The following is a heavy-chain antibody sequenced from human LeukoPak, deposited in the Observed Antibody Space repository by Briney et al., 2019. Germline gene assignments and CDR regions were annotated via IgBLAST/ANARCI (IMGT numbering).Heavy chain of an antibody. J-gene: IGHJ5*02. CDR2: ISLDGSTE. D-gene: IGHD3-10*01. V-gene: IGHV3-30*09. CDR1: GFSLSNFQ. CDR3: MRDYMGWFDP. Sequence: TGGSLRLSCVASGFSLSNFQMYWVRQAPGKGLEWVSIISLDGSTEFYADSVKGRFAISRDTASNTMHLEMNNLRIEGTAVYYCMRDYMGWFDPWGQGSLVTVSS.